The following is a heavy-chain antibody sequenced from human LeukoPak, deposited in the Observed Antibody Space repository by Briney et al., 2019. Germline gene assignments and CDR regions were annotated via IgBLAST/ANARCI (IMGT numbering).Heavy chain of an antibody. CDR1: GFTFSGYA. V-gene: IGHV3-23*01. CDR3: AKHYYDSSGHFDY. CDR2: ISGSGTST. J-gene: IGHJ4*02. Sequence: SGGSLRLSCAASGFTFSGYAMSWVRQAPGKGLEWVSGISGSGTSTYYADSVKGRFTISRDNSKNTVYLQMNSPRAEDTAVYYCAKHYYDSSGHFDYWGQGNLVPVSS. D-gene: IGHD3-22*01.